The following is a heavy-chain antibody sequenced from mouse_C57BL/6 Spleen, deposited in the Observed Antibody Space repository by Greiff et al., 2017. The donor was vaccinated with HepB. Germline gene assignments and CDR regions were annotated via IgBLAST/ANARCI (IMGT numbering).Heavy chain of an antibody. CDR2: IDPSDSYT. D-gene: IGHD3-1*01. J-gene: IGHJ2*01. V-gene: IGHV1-69*01. Sequence: VQLQQSGAELVMPGASVKLSCKASGYTFTSYWMHWVKQRPGQGLEWIGEIDPSDSYTKYNQKFKGKSTLTVDKSSSTAYMQLSSLTSEDAAVYYCARSGYCSPDYWGQGTTLTVSS. CDR3: ARSGYCSPDY. CDR1: GYTFTSYW.